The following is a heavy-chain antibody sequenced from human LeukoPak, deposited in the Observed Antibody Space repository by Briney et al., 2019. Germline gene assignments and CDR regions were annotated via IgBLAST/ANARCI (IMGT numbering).Heavy chain of an antibody. J-gene: IGHJ4*02. CDR1: GFTFCSYA. CDR3: ARDSSQLRSPSKNFDY. V-gene: IGHV3-30-3*01. D-gene: IGHD3-3*01. CDR2: ISYDGFIK. Sequence: PGRSLRLSCAASGFTFCSYAMHWVRQAPGKGLEWVALISYDGFIKYYADSVKGQFTISRDNSKNTVYLQMNSLRPEDTAVYYCARDSSQLRSPSKNFDYWGQGTLVTVSS.